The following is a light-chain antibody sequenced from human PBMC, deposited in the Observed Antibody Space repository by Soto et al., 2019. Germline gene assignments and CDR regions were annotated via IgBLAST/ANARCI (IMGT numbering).Light chain of an antibody. V-gene: IGKV1-39*01. J-gene: IGKJ4*01. Sequence: DIRMTQSPSSLSASVGDRVTITCRASQTVAIYVNWYQHKPGKAPKLLIYAASSLLSGVPPRFSGSGSGTDFTLTISSLQPEDSATYYCQQSYSIPPLTFGRGTKVEIK. CDR2: AAS. CDR3: QQSYSIPPLT. CDR1: QTVAIY.